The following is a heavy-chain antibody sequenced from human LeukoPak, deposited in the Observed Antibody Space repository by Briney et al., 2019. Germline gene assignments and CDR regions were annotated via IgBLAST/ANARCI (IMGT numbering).Heavy chain of an antibody. CDR1: GFTISGHF. Sequence: PGGSLRLSCSASGFTISGHFMHWVRQAPGKGLEYVSSISVNGDKTLYAESVKGRFTISRDNSENTLYLQLSSLRLEDTAIYYCLKDLTGTWSFDHWGQGTLLTVSS. V-gene: IGHV3-64D*06. CDR2: ISVNGDKT. CDR3: LKDLTGTWSFDH. D-gene: IGHD7-27*01. J-gene: IGHJ4*02.